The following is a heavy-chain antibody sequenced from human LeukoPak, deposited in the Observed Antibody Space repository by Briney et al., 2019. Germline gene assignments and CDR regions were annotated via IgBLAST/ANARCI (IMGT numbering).Heavy chain of an antibody. J-gene: IGHJ4*02. CDR1: GFAFSTQG. Sequence: GGSLRLSCATSGFAFSTQGMHWVRQAPGKGLEWVAAIWHDGNNKYYVDSVKGRFTISRDNSKNTVYLQMNSLRVEDTAVYYCARDSGDSSGYYPGYWGRGTLVTVSS. CDR3: ARDSGDSSGYYPGY. D-gene: IGHD3-22*01. V-gene: IGHV3-33*01. CDR2: IWHDGNNK.